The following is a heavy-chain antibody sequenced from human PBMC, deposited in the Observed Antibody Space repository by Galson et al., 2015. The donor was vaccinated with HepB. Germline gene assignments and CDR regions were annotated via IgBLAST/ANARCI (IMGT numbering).Heavy chain of an antibody. CDR2: ISSRINYI. J-gene: IGHJ3*02. CDR1: GFTFSSYS. Sequence: SLRLSCAASGFTFSSYSVNWVRQAPGKGLEWVSSISSRINYIYYADSVKGRFTISRDNAKNSLYLQMNSLRAEDTAVYYCAREYYYDRSGDDAFDIWGQGTMVTVSS. V-gene: IGHV3-21*01. D-gene: IGHD3-22*01. CDR3: AREYYYDRSGDDAFDI.